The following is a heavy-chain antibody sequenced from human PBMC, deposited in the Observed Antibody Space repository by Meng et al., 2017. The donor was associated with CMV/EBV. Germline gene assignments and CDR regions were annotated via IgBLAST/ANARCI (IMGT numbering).Heavy chain of an antibody. D-gene: IGHD6-13*01. CDR3: ARDALYSSSWYYYYYGMDV. Sequence: GESLKISCAASGFTFSSYSMNWVRQAPGQGLEWMGWISAYNGNTNYAQKLQGRVTMTTDTSTSTAYMELRSLRSDNTAVYYCARDALYSSSWYYYYYGMDVWGQGTTVTVSS. CDR2: ISAYNGNT. J-gene: IGHJ6*02. CDR1: GFTFSSYS. V-gene: IGHV1-18*01.